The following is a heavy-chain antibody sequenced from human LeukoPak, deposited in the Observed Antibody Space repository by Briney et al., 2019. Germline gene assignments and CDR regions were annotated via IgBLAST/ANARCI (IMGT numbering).Heavy chain of an antibody. CDR3: AKETTRGYYYYYGMDV. D-gene: IGHD1-7*01. CDR1: GFTFSSYG. CDR2: ISYDGSNK. J-gene: IGHJ6*02. Sequence: GRSLRLSCAASGFTFSSYGMHWVRQAPGKGLEWVAVISYDGSNKYYADSVKGRFTISRDNSKNTLYLQMNSLRAEDTAVYYCAKETTRGYYYYYGMDVWGQGTTVTVS. V-gene: IGHV3-30*18.